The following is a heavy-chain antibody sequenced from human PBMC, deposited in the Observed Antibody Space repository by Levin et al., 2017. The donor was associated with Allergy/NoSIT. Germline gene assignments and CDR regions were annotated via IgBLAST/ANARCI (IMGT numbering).Heavy chain of an antibody. V-gene: IGHV3-23*01. J-gene: IGHJ4*02. Sequence: GGSLRLSCAASGFTFSSYAMSWVRQAPGKGMEWVAAISDSADSTYYADSVKGRFTISRDNTKNTLFLHMNSLRDEDTALYYCAKRGGWTGNRWRYFDYWGQGTLVAVSS. CDR1: GFTFSSYA. D-gene: IGHD3/OR15-3a*01. CDR2: ISDSADST. CDR3: AKRGGWTGNRWRYFDY.